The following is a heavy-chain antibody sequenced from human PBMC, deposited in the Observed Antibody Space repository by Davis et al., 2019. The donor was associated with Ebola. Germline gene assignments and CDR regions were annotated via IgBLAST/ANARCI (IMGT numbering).Heavy chain of an antibody. J-gene: IGHJ4*02. CDR1: GYTFTGYY. CDR3: ARDRVCSGATCYAYFDF. V-gene: IGHV1-2*04. CDR2: TNPNSGDT. Sequence: AASVKVSCKASGYTFTGYYIHWVRQAPGQGLEWMGWTNPNSGDTKYSQKFQGWVTMTRDTPISTAYMELNRRTSDDTAVYYCARDRVCSGATCYAYFDFWGQGTLVTVSS. D-gene: IGHD2-15*01.